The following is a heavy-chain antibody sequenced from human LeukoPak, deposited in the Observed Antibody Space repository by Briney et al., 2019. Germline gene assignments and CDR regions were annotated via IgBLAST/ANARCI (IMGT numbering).Heavy chain of an antibody. V-gene: IGHV3-21*01. CDR1: GFTFSSYS. J-gene: IGHJ5*02. Sequence: GGSLRLSCAASGFTFSSYSMNWVRQASGKGLEWVSSISSSSSYIYYADSVKGRFTISRDNAKNSLYLQMNSLRAEDTAVYYCARSRGSSGWYRWFDPWGQGTLVTVSS. CDR3: ARSRGSSGWYRWFDP. CDR2: ISSSSSYI. D-gene: IGHD6-19*01.